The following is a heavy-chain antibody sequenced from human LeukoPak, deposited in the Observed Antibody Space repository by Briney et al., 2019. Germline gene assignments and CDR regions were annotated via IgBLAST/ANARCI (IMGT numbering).Heavy chain of an antibody. CDR2: INHSGST. J-gene: IGHJ3*02. CDR1: GGSLSGYY. D-gene: IGHD3-22*01. CDR3: ARINYYDSSGYYMDDAFDI. Sequence: PSETLSLTCAVYGGSLSGYYWSWIRQPPGKGLEWIGEINHSGSTNYNPSLKSRVTISVDTSKNQFSLKLSSVTAADTAVYYCARINYYDSSGYYMDDAFDIWGQGTMVTVSS. V-gene: IGHV4-34*01.